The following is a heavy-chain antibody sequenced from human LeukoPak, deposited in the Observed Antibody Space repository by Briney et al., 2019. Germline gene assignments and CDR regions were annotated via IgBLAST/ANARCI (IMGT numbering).Heavy chain of an antibody. CDR2: ISAYNGNT. CDR3: ARAGWGYSHGPNSLFDY. V-gene: IGHV1-18*01. Sequence: ASVKVSCKASGYTFTSYGISWVRQAPGQGLEWMGWISAYNGNTNYAQKLQGRVTMTTDTSTSTAYMELRSLRSDDTAVYYCARAGWGYSHGPNSLFDYWGQGTLVTVSS. CDR1: GYTFTSYG. J-gene: IGHJ4*02. D-gene: IGHD5-18*01.